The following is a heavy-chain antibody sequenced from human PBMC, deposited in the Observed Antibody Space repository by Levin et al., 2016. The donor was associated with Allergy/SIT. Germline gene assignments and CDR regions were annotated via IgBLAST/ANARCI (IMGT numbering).Heavy chain of an antibody. Sequence: SETLSLTCAVYGGSFSGYYWSWIRQPPGKGLEWIGEINHSGSTNYNPSLKSRVTISVDTSKNQFSLKLSSVTAADTAVYYCARSTRGHSSGWYISRWNWFDPWGQGTLVTVSS. J-gene: IGHJ5*02. D-gene: IGHD6-19*01. CDR1: GGSFSGYY. CDR2: INHSGST. V-gene: IGHV4-34*01. CDR3: ARSTRGHSSGWYISRWNWFDP.